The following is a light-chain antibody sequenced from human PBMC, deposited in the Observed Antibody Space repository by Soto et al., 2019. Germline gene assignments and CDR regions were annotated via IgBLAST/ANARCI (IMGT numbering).Light chain of an antibody. J-gene: IGLJ2*01. Sequence: QPVLTQSPSASASLGASVRLTCTLSNGHNTYAIAWHQQKPEKGPQYLMKVNNDGSHSKGDGIPDRFSGSSSGSERSLIISNLQSDDDADYYCQTWGTAEVVFGGGTKLTVL. CDR1: NGHNTYA. V-gene: IGLV4-69*01. CDR2: VNNDGSH. CDR3: QTWGTAEVV.